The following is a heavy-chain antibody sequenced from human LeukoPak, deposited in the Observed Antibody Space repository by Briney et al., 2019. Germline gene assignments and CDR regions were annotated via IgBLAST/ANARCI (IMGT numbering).Heavy chain of an antibody. CDR3: ARDRHYHASYYYYMDV. Sequence: PSETLSLTCTVSGGSISSYYWSWIRQPPGKGLEWIGYIYYSGSTNYNPSLKSRVTISVDTSKSQFSLKLSSVTAADTAVYYCARDRHYHASYYYYMDVWGKGTTVTVSS. J-gene: IGHJ6*03. CDR1: GGSISSYY. CDR2: IYYSGST. V-gene: IGHV4-59*01. D-gene: IGHD3-10*01.